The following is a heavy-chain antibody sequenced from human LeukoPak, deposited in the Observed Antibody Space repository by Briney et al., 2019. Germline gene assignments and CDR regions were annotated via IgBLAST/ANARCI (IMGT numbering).Heavy chain of an antibody. CDR1: GFTFSSYA. CDR2: ISYDGSNK. Sequence: GGSLRLSCAASGFTFSSYAMHWVRQAPGKGLEWVAVISYDGSNKYYADSVKGRFTISRDNSKNTLYLQMNSLRAEDTAVYYCARSGRWSCYLSDPDNWFDPWGQGPWSPSPQ. V-gene: IGHV3-30-3*01. J-gene: IGHJ5*02. CDR3: ARSGRWSCYLSDPDNWFDP. D-gene: IGHD3-3*01.